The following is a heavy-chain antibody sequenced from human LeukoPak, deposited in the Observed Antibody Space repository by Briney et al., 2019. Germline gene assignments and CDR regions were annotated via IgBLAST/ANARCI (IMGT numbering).Heavy chain of an antibody. CDR2: INPNSGGT. CDR3: ARGVAGTVHFDY. CDR1: GYTFTGYY. D-gene: IGHD6-19*01. Sequence: ASVKASCKASGYTFTGYYMHWVRQAPGQGLEWMGWINPNSGGTNYAQKFQGRVTMTRDTSISTAYMELSRLRSDDTAVYYCARGVAGTVHFDYWGQGTLVTVSS. V-gene: IGHV1-2*02. J-gene: IGHJ4*02.